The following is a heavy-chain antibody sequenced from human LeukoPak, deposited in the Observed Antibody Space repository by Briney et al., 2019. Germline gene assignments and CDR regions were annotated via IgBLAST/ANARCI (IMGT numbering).Heavy chain of an antibody. D-gene: IGHD1/OR15-1a*01. V-gene: IGHV3-30*18. CDR2: IAYDGRNK. CDR1: GFIFSNFG. CDR3: AKDETGTTREPGGPFDY. J-gene: IGHJ4*02. Sequence: GGSLRLSCAASGFIFSNFGMHWVRQAPGKGLEWVAVIAYDGRNKYYGDAVKGRFTISRDNSKNTVHLQMSSLRAEDTAMYFCAKDETGTTREPGGPFDYWGQGILVTVSS.